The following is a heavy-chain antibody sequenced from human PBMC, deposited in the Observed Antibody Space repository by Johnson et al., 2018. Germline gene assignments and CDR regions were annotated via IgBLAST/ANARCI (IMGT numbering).Heavy chain of an antibody. D-gene: IGHD3-10*01. CDR1: GFTFNNFG. Sequence: QVQLVESGGGVVQPGRSLRLSCGASGFTFNNFGMHWVRQAPGKGLEWVADISYDGRNKNYADSVKGLFAISRDNSKNTLYVQMDSLRAEDTAVYYCAKDRSGRDSSRWSDAFDIWGPGTMVTVSS. J-gene: IGHJ3*02. CDR2: ISYDGRNK. V-gene: IGHV3-30*18. CDR3: AKDRSGRDSSRWSDAFDI.